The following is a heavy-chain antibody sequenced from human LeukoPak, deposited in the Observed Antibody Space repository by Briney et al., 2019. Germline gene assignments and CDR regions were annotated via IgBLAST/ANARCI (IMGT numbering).Heavy chain of an antibody. V-gene: IGHV1-2*02. J-gene: IGHJ6*02. CDR1: GYTFTGYY. Sequence: GASVKVSFKASGYTFTGYYMHWVRQAPGQGLEWMGWINPNSGGTNYAQKFQGRVTMTRDTSISTAYMELSRLRSDDTAVYYCARPDIVVVPAAMDYYYGMDVWGQGTTVTVSS. CDR2: INPNSGGT. D-gene: IGHD2-2*01. CDR3: ARPDIVVVPAAMDYYYGMDV.